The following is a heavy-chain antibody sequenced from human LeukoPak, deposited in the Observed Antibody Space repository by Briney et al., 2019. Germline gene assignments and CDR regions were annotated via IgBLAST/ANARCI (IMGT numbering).Heavy chain of an antibody. Sequence: PGGSLRLSCAASGFAFSSYAMHWVRQAPGKGLEWVAVISYDGSNKYYADSVKGRFTISRDNSKNTLYLQMNSLRAEDTAVYYCARKSWGGGRDCSSTSCSTFDYWGQGTLVTVSS. D-gene: IGHD2-2*01. CDR1: GFAFSSYA. J-gene: IGHJ4*02. CDR2: ISYDGSNK. V-gene: IGHV3-30-3*01. CDR3: ARKSWGGGRDCSSTSCSTFDY.